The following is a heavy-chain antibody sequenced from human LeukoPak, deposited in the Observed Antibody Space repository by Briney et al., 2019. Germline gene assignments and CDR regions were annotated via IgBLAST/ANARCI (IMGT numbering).Heavy chain of an antibody. D-gene: IGHD3-22*01. V-gene: IGHV3-21*01. CDR3: AGDYYDSSGYSAFGS. CDR2: ISSSSSYI. J-gene: IGHJ5*02. Sequence: GGSLRLSCAASGFTFSSYSMNWVRQAPGKGLEWVSSISSSSSYIYYADSVKGRFTISRDNAKNSLYLQMNSLRAEDTAVYYGAGDYYDSSGYSAFGSWGQETLVTVSS. CDR1: GFTFSSYS.